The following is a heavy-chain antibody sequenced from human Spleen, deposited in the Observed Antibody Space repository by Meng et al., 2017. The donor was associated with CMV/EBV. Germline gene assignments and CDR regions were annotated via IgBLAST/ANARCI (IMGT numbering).Heavy chain of an antibody. Sequence: LSLTCAGSGFTVSRYWMSWVRQASGKGLEWVANINQDGSEIYHVDSVKGRFSISRDNAKNSLYLQMNSLRVEDTSVYYCARGGRGVAAVLSPWGQGTLVTVSS. CDR3: ARGGRGVAAVLSP. CDR1: GFTVSRYW. V-gene: IGHV3-7*01. D-gene: IGHD2-2*01. CDR2: INQDGSEI. J-gene: IGHJ5*02.